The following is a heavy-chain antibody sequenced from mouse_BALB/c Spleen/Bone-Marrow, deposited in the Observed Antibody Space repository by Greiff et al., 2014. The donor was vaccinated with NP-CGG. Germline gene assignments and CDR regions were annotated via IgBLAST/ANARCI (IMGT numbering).Heavy chain of an antibody. D-gene: IGHD1-1*01. V-gene: IGHV1-14*01. Sequence: VQLQQSGPELIKPGASVKMSCKASGYTFTTYVIHCVKQKPGQGLEWIGYINPYNDGTKYNEKFKGKATLTSDKSSSTAYMELSSLTSEDSAVYYCAKDNGSRNFDYWGQGTTLTVSS. CDR3: AKDNGSRNFDY. J-gene: IGHJ2*01. CDR2: INPYNDGT. CDR1: GYTFTTYV.